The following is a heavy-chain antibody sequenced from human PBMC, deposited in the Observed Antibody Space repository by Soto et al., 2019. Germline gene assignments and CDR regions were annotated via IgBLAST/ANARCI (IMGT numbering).Heavy chain of an antibody. V-gene: IGHV3-30*18. CDR3: AKDIVRNQCLVNPYYYYYYGMDV. CDR2: ISYDGSNK. D-gene: IGHD6-19*01. J-gene: IGHJ6*02. Sequence: QVQLVESGGGVVQPGRSLRLSCAASGFTFSSYGMHWVRQAPGKGLEWVAVISYDGSNKYYADSVKGRFTISRDNSKNTLYLQMNSLRAEDTAVYYCAKDIVRNQCLVNPYYYYYYGMDVWGQGTTVTVSS. CDR1: GFTFSSYG.